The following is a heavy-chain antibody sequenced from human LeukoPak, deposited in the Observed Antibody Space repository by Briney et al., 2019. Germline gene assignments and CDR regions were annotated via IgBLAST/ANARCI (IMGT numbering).Heavy chain of an antibody. J-gene: IGHJ4*02. Sequence: GGSLRLSCAASGFTFSSYAMHWVRQAPGKGLEWVAVIPYDGSNKYYADSVKGRFTISRDNSKNTLYLQMNSLRAEDTAVYYCARDRYYDSSGWGLDYWGQGTLVTVSS. CDR3: ARDRYYDSSGWGLDY. CDR2: IPYDGSNK. V-gene: IGHV3-30*04. CDR1: GFTFSSYA. D-gene: IGHD3-22*01.